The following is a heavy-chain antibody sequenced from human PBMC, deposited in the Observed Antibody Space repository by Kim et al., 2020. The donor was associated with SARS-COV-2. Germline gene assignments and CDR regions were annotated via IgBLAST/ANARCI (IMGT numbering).Heavy chain of an antibody. CDR2: IYYSGST. CDR3: ARARRGGWTGYYDILTGYYSAFDN. J-gene: IGHJ3*02. D-gene: IGHD3-9*01. Sequence: SETLSLTCTVSGGSISSYYWSWIRQPPGKGLEWIGYIYYSGSTNYNPSLKSRVTISVDTSKNQFSLKLSSVTAADTAVYYCARARRGGWTGYYDILTGYYSAFDNWGQGTMVTVSS. CDR1: GGSISSYY. V-gene: IGHV4-59*13.